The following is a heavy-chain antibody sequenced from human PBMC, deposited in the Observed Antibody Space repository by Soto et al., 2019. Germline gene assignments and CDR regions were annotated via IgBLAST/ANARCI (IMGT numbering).Heavy chain of an antibody. CDR3: ARESRGGYCYP. CDR2: IWYDGSNK. V-gene: IGHV3-33*01. D-gene: IGHD2-21*02. J-gene: IGHJ4*02. CDR1: GFTFSSYG. Sequence: QVQLVESGGGVVQPGRSLRLSCAASGFTFSSYGMHWVRQAPGKGLEWVAVIWYDGSNKYYADSVKGRFTISRDNSKNPLYLQMISLRAEDTAVYYCARESRGGYCYPWGQGTLVTVSS.